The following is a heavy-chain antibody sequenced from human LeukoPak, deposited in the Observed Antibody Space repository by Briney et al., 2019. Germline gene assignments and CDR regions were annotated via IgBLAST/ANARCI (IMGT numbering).Heavy chain of an antibody. CDR2: IIPIFGTA. V-gene: IGHV1-69*05. CDR3: ARGNWNYGDYYYYMDV. CDR1: GGTVSSYA. D-gene: IGHD1-7*01. J-gene: IGHJ6*03. Sequence: AASVKVSCKASGGTVSSYAISWVRQAPGQGLEWMGGIIPIFGTANYAQKFQGRVTITTDESTSTAYMELSSLRSEDTAVYYCARGNWNYGDYYYYMDVWGKGTTVTVSS.